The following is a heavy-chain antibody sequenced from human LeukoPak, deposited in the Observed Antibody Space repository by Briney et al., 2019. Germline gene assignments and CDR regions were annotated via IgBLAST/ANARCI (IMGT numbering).Heavy chain of an antibody. V-gene: IGHV3-23*01. D-gene: IGHD2-2*01. J-gene: IGHJ5*02. CDR3: AKAQRYCSSTSCHEGWFDP. Sequence: GGSLRLSCAASGFTFSSYAMSWVRQAPGKGLEWVSAISGSGGSTYYADSVKGRFSTSRDNSKNTLYLQMNSLRAEDTAVYYCAKAQRYCSSTSCHEGWFDPWRQGTLVTVCS. CDR2: ISGSGGST. CDR1: GFTFSSYA.